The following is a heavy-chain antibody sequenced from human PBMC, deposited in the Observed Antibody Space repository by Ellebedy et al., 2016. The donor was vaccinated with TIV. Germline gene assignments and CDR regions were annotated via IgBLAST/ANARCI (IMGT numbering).Heavy chain of an antibody. Sequence: SETLSLXCAVYGRSSSAHFWSWFRQPPGRGLEWIGEITQSGSTSYNPSLKSRVTISVDTSKNQFSLKLSSVTAADTAVYYCARNEADYGASLFNSWGQGILVTVSS. V-gene: IGHV4-34*01. CDR2: ITQSGST. CDR3: ARNEADYGASLFNS. CDR1: GRSSSAHF. J-gene: IGHJ4*02. D-gene: IGHD4-17*01.